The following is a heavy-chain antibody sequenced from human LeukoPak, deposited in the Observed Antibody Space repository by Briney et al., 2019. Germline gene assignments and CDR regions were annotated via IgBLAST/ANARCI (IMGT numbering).Heavy chain of an antibody. J-gene: IGHJ6*02. Sequence: SETLSLTCTVSGGSISSSSYYWSWIRQPPGKGLEWIGYIYYSGGTNYNPSLKSRVTISVDTSKNQFSLKLNSVTAADTAVYYCARGEHRYSTGWSYFYGMDVWGQGTTVTVSS. V-gene: IGHV4-61*01. CDR1: GGSISSSSYY. CDR2: IYYSGGT. CDR3: ARGEHRYSTGWSYFYGMDV. D-gene: IGHD6-19*01.